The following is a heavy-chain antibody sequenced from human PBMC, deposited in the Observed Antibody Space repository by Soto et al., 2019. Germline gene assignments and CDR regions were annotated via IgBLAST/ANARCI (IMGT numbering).Heavy chain of an antibody. CDR1: GGSISSGGYY. CDR3: ARVRETEYRPYFIDY. CDR2: IYYSGRT. V-gene: IGHV4-31*03. D-gene: IGHD1-26*01. J-gene: IGHJ4*02. Sequence: QVQLQESGPGLVKPSQTLSLTCSVSGGSISSGGYYWSWIRQHPGQGLEWIGYIYYSGRTYYNPALKSRVTISVDTSKNQFSRKLSSVTAAATAVYYCARVRETEYRPYFIDYWGRGTLVTVSS.